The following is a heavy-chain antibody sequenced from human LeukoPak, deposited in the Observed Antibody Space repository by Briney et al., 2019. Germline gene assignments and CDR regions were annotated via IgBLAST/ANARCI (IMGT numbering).Heavy chain of an antibody. V-gene: IGHV4-39*01. Sequence: SETLSLTCTVSGGSISSSSYYWGWIRQPPGKGLEWIGSIYYSGSTYYNPSLKSRVTISVDTSKNQFSLKLSSVTAADTAVYYSARHPEMATIKGFDYWGQGTLVTVSS. CDR3: ARHPEMATIKGFDY. CDR2: IYYSGST. CDR1: GGSISSSSYY. J-gene: IGHJ4*02. D-gene: IGHD5-24*01.